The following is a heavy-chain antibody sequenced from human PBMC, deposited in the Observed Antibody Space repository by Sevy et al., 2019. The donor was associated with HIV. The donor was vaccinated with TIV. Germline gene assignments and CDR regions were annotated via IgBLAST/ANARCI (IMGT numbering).Heavy chain of an antibody. D-gene: IGHD2-2*01. Sequence: GGSLRLSCAASGFTFSSSAMHWVRQAPGKGLEWVGRIRSNANSYATAYAAAGKGRFTISRDDSKNMAYLQMNSLKTEDTAVYYCTRLIGNCSSTSCFDYWGQGTLVTVSS. CDR2: IRSNANSYAT. CDR1: GFTFSSSA. V-gene: IGHV3-73*01. CDR3: TRLIGNCSSTSCFDY. J-gene: IGHJ4*02.